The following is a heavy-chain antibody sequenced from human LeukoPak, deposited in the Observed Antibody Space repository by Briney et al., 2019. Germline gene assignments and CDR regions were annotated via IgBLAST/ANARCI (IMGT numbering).Heavy chain of an antibody. CDR2: IYSSGIT. Sequence: SETLSLTCTVSGASISGYYWSWIRQRAGKGLEWIGRIYSSGITNYNPSLKSRVTMSVDTSKNQFSLKLSSVTAADTAVYYCARVVVFGVVSSDYYYYYMDVWGKGTTVTVSS. V-gene: IGHV4-4*07. CDR3: ARVVVFGVVSSDYYYYYMDV. J-gene: IGHJ6*03. CDR1: GASISGYY. D-gene: IGHD3-3*01.